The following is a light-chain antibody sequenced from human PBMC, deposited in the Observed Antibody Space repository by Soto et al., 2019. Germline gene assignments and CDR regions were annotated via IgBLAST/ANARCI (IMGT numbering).Light chain of an antibody. CDR1: QSVSSN. V-gene: IGKV3D-15*01. CDR2: DIS. Sequence: EIVMTRSPATLSVSPGERATLSCRASQSVSSNLAWYQQKPGQAPRVLIYDISTRATGIPTRFSGSGSGTEFTLTISSLQSEDFAVYYCQQYNSWPLTFGGGTKVDSK. J-gene: IGKJ4*01. CDR3: QQYNSWPLT.